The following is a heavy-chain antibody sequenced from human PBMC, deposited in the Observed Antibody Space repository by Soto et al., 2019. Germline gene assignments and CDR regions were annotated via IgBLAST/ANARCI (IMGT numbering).Heavy chain of an antibody. D-gene: IGHD6-19*01. CDR2: IYYSGST. J-gene: IGHJ4*02. CDR3: ARDCSSGWYGYFCN. CDR1: GGSISSGGYY. Sequence: SETLSLTCTVSGGSISSGGYYWSWIRQHPGKGLEWIGYIYYSGSTYYNPSLKSRVTISVDTSKNQFSLKLSSVTAADTAVYYCARDCSSGWYGYFCNWGQGTLVTVSS. V-gene: IGHV4-31*03.